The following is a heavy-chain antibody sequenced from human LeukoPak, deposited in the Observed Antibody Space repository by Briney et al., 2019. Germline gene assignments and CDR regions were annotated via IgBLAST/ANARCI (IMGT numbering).Heavy chain of an antibody. V-gene: IGHV3-23*01. CDR1: GFTFSNYA. J-gene: IGHJ4*02. CDR2: ISGSTGST. D-gene: IGHD3-9*01. CDR3: AKDQLALRYFDWLLASFDY. Sequence: PGGSLRLSCAASGFTFSNYAMNWVRQAPGKGLEWVSLISGSTGSTYYADSVKGRFSISRDNSKNTVYLQMNSLRVEDAAVYYCAKDQLALRYFDWLLASFDYWGQGTLVTVSS.